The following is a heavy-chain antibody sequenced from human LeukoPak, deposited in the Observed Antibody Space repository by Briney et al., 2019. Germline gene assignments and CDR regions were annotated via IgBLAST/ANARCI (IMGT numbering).Heavy chain of an antibody. CDR2: IYYSGST. CDR1: GGSISSSSHY. J-gene: IGHJ4*02. D-gene: IGHD6-6*01. V-gene: IGHV4-39*01. CDR3: ARRGASSSEEY. Sequence: SETLSLTCTVTGGSISSSSHYWGWIRQPPGKGLEWIGSIYYSGSTYYNPSLESRVTISVDTSKNQFSLKVSSVTAADTAVYYCARRGASSSEEYWGQGTLVIVSS.